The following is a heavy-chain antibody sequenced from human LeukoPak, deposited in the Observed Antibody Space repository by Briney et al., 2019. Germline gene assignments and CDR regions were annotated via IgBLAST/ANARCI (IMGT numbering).Heavy chain of an antibody. V-gene: IGHV5-51*01. D-gene: IGHD3-3*01. J-gene: IGHJ4*02. CDR2: IYPGDSDT. CDR3: ARHGPGRITIFGVDY. Sequence: GAPLKISCKGSGYSFTGYWIAWVRQLPGKGLEWMGIIYPGDSDTRYSPSFQGQVTISADRSITTAYLQWSSLKASDTAMYYCARHGPGRITIFGVDYWGQGTLVTVSS. CDR1: GYSFTGYW.